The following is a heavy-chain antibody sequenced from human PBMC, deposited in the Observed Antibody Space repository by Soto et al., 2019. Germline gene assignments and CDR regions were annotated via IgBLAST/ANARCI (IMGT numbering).Heavy chain of an antibody. J-gene: IGHJ5*02. CDR3: ARAPSGEWLSARPVSWFDP. Sequence: GASVKVSCKASGGTFSSYAISWVRQAPGQGLEWMGGIIPIFGTANYAQKFQGRVTITADESTSTAYMELSSLRSEDTAVYYCARAPSGEWLSARPVSWFDPWGQGTLVTVSS. V-gene: IGHV1-69*13. CDR2: IIPIFGTA. D-gene: IGHD3-3*01. CDR1: GGTFSSYA.